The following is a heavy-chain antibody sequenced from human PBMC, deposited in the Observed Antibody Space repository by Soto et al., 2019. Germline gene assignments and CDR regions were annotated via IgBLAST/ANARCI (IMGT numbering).Heavy chain of an antibody. CDR2: IIPIFGTA. V-gene: IGHV1-69*13. CDR1: GGTFSSYA. D-gene: IGHD5-12*01. Sequence: GASVKVSCKASGGTFSSYAISWVRQAPGQGLEWMGGIIPIFGTANYAQKFQGRVTITADESTSTAYMELSSLRSEDTAVYYCARSPPPLVATIITWFDPWGQGTLVTVSS. CDR3: ARSPPPLVATIITWFDP. J-gene: IGHJ5*02.